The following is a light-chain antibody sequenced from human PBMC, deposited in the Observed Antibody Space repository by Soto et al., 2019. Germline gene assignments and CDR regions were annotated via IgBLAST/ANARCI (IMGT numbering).Light chain of an antibody. CDR2: GAS. Sequence: VMTQSPATLSVSPGERATLSCRASQSVGSNLAWYQQKPGQPPRLLISGASTRATGIPARFSGSGSGTEFTLTISSLQSEDFAVYYCQQYNNWPAITFGQGTRLEIK. V-gene: IGKV3-15*01. CDR1: QSVGSN. J-gene: IGKJ5*01. CDR3: QQYNNWPAIT.